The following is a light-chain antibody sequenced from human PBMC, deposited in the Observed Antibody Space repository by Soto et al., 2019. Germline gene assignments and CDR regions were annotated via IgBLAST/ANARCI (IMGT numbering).Light chain of an antibody. CDR1: QIISSSS. CDR2: GAS. Sequence: EIVLTQSPGTLSLSPGERATLSCRASQIISSSSLAWHQQNFGQAPRLLIYGASSRATGIPDRFSGSVSGTDFTITISRLEPEDFAVYYCQHYDSSTMYTFGQGTRLEIK. CDR3: QHYDSSTMYT. J-gene: IGKJ5*01. V-gene: IGKV3-20*01.